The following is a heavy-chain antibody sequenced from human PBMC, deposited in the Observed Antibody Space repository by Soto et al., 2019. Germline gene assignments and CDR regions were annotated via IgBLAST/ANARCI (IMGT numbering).Heavy chain of an antibody. V-gene: IGHV4-4*07. D-gene: IGHD1-1*01. CDR2: IYATGTT. Sequence: KSSETLSLTCTVSGASISGFYWSWIRKSAGKGLEWIGRIYATGTTDYNPSLKSRVMMSVDTSKKQFSLKLRSVTAADAAVYYCVRDGTKTLRDWFDPWGQGISVTVSS. J-gene: IGHJ5*02. CDR1: GASISGFY. CDR3: VRDGTKTLRDWFDP.